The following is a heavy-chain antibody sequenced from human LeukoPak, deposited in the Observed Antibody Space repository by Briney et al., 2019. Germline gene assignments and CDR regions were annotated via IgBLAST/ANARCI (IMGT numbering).Heavy chain of an antibody. V-gene: IGHV4-59*08. CDR3: ARHVGDGYNPDY. J-gene: IGHJ4*02. Sequence: PSETLSLTCTVSGGSISSYYWSWIRQPPGKGLEWIGYIYYSGSTNYNPSLKSRVTISVDTSKNQFSLKLSSVTAADTAVYYCARHVGDGYNPDYWGQGTLVPVCS. CDR2: IYYSGST. CDR1: GGSISSYY. D-gene: IGHD5-24*01.